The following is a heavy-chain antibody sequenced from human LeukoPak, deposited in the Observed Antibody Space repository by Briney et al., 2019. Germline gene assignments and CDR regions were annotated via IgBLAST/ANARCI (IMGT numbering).Heavy chain of an antibody. CDR1: GGSISSGDYY. D-gene: IGHD4-17*01. CDR3: ARAEIDYGSGN. CDR2: IYYSGST. V-gene: IGHV4-30-4*08. J-gene: IGHJ4*02. Sequence: SETLSLTCTVSGGSISSGDYYWSWIRQPPGKGLEWIGYIYYSGSTYYNPSLKSRVTISVDTSKNQFSLKLSSVTAADTAVYYCARAEIDYGSGNWGQGTLGTVSS.